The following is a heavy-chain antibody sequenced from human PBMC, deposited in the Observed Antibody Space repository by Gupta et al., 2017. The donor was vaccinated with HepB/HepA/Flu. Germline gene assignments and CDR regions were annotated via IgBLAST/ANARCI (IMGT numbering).Heavy chain of an antibody. CDR2: ITYDGSNK. CDR1: GFTFSKYA. D-gene: IGHD6-19*01. Sequence: QVQLVESGGGVVQPGRSLRLSCAASGFTFSKYAMHWVRQAPGKGLEWVTFITYDGSNKYYADSVKGRFTLSRDKSKNTLYLQMNSLRREDTAVYYCVSGWDPGSFDYWGQGTLVTVSS. J-gene: IGHJ4*02. CDR3: VSGWDPGSFDY. V-gene: IGHV3-30*04.